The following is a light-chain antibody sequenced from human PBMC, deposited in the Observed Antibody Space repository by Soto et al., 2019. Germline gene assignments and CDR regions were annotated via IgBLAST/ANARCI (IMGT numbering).Light chain of an antibody. CDR3: QSYDRSLGAVV. V-gene: IGLV1-40*01. J-gene: IGLJ2*01. CDR1: SSNIGAGSD. Sequence: QSVLTQPPSVSGAPGQRVTISCTGSSSNIGAGSDVHWYQQLPGTAPKLLIYGNSNRPSGVPDRFSGSKSGTSASLAITGLQAEDEADYYCQSYDRSLGAVVFGGGTKLTVL. CDR2: GNS.